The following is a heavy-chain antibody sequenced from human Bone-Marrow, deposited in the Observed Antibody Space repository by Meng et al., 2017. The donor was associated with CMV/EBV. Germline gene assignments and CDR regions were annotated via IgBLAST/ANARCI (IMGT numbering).Heavy chain of an antibody. CDR2: INQDGSEK. V-gene: IGHV3-7*01. CDR1: GFTFGRYW. Sequence: ASGFTFGRYWMTWVRQAPGKGLEWVASINQDGSEKYYVDSVKGRFTISRDNAKNSLYLQMNSLRAEDTAVYYCARGREGYGDYMAYWGQGTLVTVSS. CDR3: ARGREGYGDYMAY. J-gene: IGHJ4*02. D-gene: IGHD4-17*01.